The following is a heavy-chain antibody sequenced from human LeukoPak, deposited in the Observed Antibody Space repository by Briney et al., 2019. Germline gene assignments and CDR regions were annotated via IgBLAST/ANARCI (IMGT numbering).Heavy chain of an antibody. Sequence: GRSLRLSCAASGFTFSSYAMHWVRQAPGKGLEWVAVISYDGSNKYYADSVKGRFTISRDNSKNTLYLQMNSLRAEDTAVYYCAKRSYDSSGYYFDYWGQGTLVTVSS. J-gene: IGHJ4*02. CDR2: ISYDGSNK. V-gene: IGHV3-30*04. CDR1: GFTFSSYA. CDR3: AKRSYDSSGYYFDY. D-gene: IGHD3-22*01.